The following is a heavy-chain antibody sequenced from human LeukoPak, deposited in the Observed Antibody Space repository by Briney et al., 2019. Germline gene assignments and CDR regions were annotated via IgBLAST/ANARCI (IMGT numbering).Heavy chain of an antibody. J-gene: IGHJ4*02. CDR1: GFTFDDYA. Sequence: PGRSLRLSCAASGFTFDDYAMHWVRQAPGKGLEWVSGISWNSGSIGYADSVKGRFTISRDNAKNSLYLQMNSLRAEDTALYYCAKDIGGGRLQSEGIFDYWGRGTLVTVSS. V-gene: IGHV3-9*01. D-gene: IGHD5-24*01. CDR2: ISWNSGSI. CDR3: AKDIGGGRLQSEGIFDY.